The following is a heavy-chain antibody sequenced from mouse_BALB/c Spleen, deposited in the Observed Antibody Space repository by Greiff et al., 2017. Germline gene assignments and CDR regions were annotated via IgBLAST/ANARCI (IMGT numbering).Heavy chain of an antibody. Sequence: EVQVVESGGGLVKPGGSLKLSCAASGFAFSSYDMSWVRQTPEKRLEWVAYISSGGGSTYYPDTVKGRFTISRDNAKNTLYLQMSSLKSEDTAMYYCARRGLRRDLDYWGQGTTLTVSS. D-gene: IGHD2-4*01. J-gene: IGHJ2*01. CDR1: GFAFSSYD. CDR2: ISSGGGST. V-gene: IGHV5-12-1*01. CDR3: ARRGLRRDLDY.